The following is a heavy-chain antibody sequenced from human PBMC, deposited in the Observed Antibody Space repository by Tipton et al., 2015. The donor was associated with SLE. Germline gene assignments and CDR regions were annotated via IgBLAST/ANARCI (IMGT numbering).Heavy chain of an antibody. CDR2: IYTSGST. CDR1: GGSISSYY. V-gene: IGHV4-4*08. CDR3: AREVEGYSSGWYYYYYYMDV. J-gene: IGHJ6*03. D-gene: IGHD6-19*01. Sequence: LRLSCTVSGGSISSYYWSWIRQPPGKGLEWIGYIYTSGSTDYNPSLKSRVTISVDTSKNQFSLKLSSVTAADTAVYYCAREVEGYSSGWYYYYYYMDVWGKGTTVTVSS.